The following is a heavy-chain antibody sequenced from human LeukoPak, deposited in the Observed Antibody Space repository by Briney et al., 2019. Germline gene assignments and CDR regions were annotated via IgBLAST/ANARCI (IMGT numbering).Heavy chain of an antibody. CDR2: INPNSGGT. CDR3: ASRTSTVTTVEGDGFDI. CDR1: GYTFTGYY. J-gene: IGHJ3*02. V-gene: IGHV1-2*02. Sequence: GASVKVSCKASGYTFTGYYMHWVRQAPGQGLEWMGWINPNSGGTNYAQKFQGRVTMTRDTSISTAYMELSRLRSDDTAVYYCASRTSTVTTVEGDGFDIWGQGTMVTVSS. D-gene: IGHD4-17*01.